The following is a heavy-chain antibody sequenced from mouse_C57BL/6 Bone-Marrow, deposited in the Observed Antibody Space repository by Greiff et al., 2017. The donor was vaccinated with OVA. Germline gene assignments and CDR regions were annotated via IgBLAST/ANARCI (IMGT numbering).Heavy chain of an antibody. J-gene: IGHJ3*01. CDR1: GFTFSSYG. CDR2: ISSGGSYT. Sequence: EVKLVESGGDLVKPGGSLKLSCAASGFTFSSYGMSWVRQTPDKRLEWVATISSGGSYTYYPDSVKGRFTISRDNAKNTLYLQMSSLKSEDTAMYYCARDQERYSNPWFAYWGQGTLVTVSA. V-gene: IGHV5-6*02. CDR3: ARDQERYSNPWFAY. D-gene: IGHD2-5*01.